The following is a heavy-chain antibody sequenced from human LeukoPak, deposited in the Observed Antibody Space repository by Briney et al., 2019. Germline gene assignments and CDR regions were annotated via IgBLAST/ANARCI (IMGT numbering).Heavy chain of an antibody. CDR1: AFTFSSYW. J-gene: IGHJ4*02. D-gene: IGHD2-2*01. V-gene: IGHV3-74*01. CDR2: INADGRTI. Sequence: PGGSLRLSCAASAFTFSSYWMHWVRQAPGKGLVWVSRINADGRTINYADSVKGRFTISRDNAENTLYLQMNSLRAEDTAVYYCARGSPASVWGQGALVTVSS. CDR3: ARGSPASV.